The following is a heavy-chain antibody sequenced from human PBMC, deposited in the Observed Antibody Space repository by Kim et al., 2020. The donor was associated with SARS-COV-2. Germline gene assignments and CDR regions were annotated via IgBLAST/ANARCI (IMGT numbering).Heavy chain of an antibody. Sequence: SETLSLTCTVSGGSISSYYWSWIRQPPGKGLEWIGYIYYSGSTNYNPSLKSRVTISVDTSKNQFSLKLSSVTAADTAVYYCARASPDIVVVPAAGHYYYYGMDVWGQGTTVTVSS. J-gene: IGHJ6*02. V-gene: IGHV4-59*01. CDR1: GGSISSYY. D-gene: IGHD2-2*01. CDR3: ARASPDIVVVPAAGHYYYYGMDV. CDR2: IYYSGST.